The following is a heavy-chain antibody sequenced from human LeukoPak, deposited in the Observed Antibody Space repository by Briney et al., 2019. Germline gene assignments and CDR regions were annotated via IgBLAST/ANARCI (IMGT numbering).Heavy chain of an antibody. Sequence: TSETLSLTCAVYGGSFSGYYWSWIRQPPGKGLEWIGEINHSGSTNYNPSLKSRVTISVDTSKNQFSLKLSSVTAADTAVYYCARWLQLWPQYYFDYWGQGTLVTVSS. CDR1: GGSFSGYY. CDR3: ARWLQLWPQYYFDY. J-gene: IGHJ4*02. CDR2: INHSGST. D-gene: IGHD5-24*01. V-gene: IGHV4-34*01.